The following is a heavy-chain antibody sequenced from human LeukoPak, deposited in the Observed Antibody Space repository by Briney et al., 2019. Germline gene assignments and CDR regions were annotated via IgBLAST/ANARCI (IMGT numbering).Heavy chain of an antibody. CDR3: TKDPNGDYIGAFDP. V-gene: IGHV3-23*01. Sequence: GGSLRLSCAASGFTVSSNYMSWVRQAPGKGLEWVSSITGSHGRTYTTDSVKGRFTISRDNSQNTLYLQMNSLRAEDTAVYYCTKDPNGDYIGAFDPWGQRTLVTVSS. D-gene: IGHD4-17*01. J-gene: IGHJ5*02. CDR2: ITGSHGRT. CDR1: GFTVSSNY.